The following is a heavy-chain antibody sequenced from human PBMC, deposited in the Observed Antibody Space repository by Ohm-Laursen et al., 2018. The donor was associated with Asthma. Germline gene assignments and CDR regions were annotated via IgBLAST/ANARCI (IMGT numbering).Heavy chain of an antibody. Sequence: GSLRLSCTASGFTFSSHAMTWVRQAPGKGLEWVSDISGNGGRTKYADFVTGRFTISRDNAKNSLYLQMNSLRADDTAVYYCGRVYSSSWDPRGQGTLVTVSS. J-gene: IGHJ5*02. CDR1: GFTFSSHA. D-gene: IGHD6-13*01. CDR2: ISGNGGRT. V-gene: IGHV3-23*01. CDR3: GRVYSSSWDP.